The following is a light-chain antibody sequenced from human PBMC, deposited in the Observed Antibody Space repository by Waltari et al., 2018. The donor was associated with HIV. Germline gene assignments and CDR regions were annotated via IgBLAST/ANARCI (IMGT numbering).Light chain of an antibody. J-gene: IGKJ2*01. CDR3: QQHYTSPYT. CDR1: QSVLNSSSNKNS. Sequence: DIVMTQSPDSLAVSLSERATINCKSSQSVLNSSSNKNSLAWYQQKSGQPPNLLIYWASTRESGVPERFSGSGSGTDFTLTISSLQAADVAVYYCQQHYTSPYTFGQGTKLEIK. V-gene: IGKV4-1*01. CDR2: WAS.